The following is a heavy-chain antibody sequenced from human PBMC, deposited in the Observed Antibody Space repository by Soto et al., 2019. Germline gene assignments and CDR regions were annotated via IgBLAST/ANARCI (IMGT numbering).Heavy chain of an antibody. D-gene: IGHD3-10*01. CDR1: GFTFSNAW. Sequence: GGSLRLSCAASGFTFSNAWMNWVRQAPGKGLEWVGRIKSKTDGGTTDYAAPVKGRFTISRDDSKNTRYLQMNSLKTEETAVYYCTTPLWFGELSIYYYGLDVGGQGTTVTVSS. V-gene: IGHV3-15*07. J-gene: IGHJ6*02. CDR2: IKSKTDGGTT. CDR3: TTPLWFGELSIYYYGLDV.